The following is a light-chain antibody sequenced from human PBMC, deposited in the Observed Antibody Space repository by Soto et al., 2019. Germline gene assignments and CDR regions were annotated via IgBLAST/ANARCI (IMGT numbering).Light chain of an antibody. V-gene: IGKV1-33*01. J-gene: IGKJ2*01. Sequence: DIQMTQSPSSLSASVGDRVTITCQASQDISNYLNWFQQKPGEAPKLLIHAASNLETGVPSRFSGGGSGTDFTFAISSLQPEDIATYYCQHYENLPYTFGQGTKLEIK. CDR3: QHYENLPYT. CDR2: AAS. CDR1: QDISNY.